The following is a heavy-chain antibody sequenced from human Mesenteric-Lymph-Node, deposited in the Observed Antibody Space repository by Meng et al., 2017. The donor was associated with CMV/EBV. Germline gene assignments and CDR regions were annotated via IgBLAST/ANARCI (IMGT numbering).Heavy chain of an antibody. Sequence: GESLKISCAASGFTFDSYTMIWVRQAPGKGPEWVSLISGSGGRTHYADSVKGRFTISRDNSKNTLYLQMNNLRPDDTAVYYCVRDHYGVDYWGQGTLVTVSS. CDR2: ISGSGGRT. D-gene: IGHD4-17*01. CDR1: GFTFDSYT. CDR3: VRDHYGVDY. J-gene: IGHJ4*02. V-gene: IGHV3-23*01.